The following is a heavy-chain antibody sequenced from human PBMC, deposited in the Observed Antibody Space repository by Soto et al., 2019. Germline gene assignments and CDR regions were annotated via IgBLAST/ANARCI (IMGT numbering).Heavy chain of an antibody. V-gene: IGHV3-23*01. CDR2: ISGSGGST. J-gene: IGHJ4*02. Sequence: EVQLLESGGGLVQPGGSLRLSCAASGFTFSSYAMSWVRQAPGKGLEWVSAISGSGGSTYYADSVKGRFTISRDNSKNTLYLQMNSLRAEDTAVYYCAKAEKRGYSGYDAPDDPAAYWGQGTLLTVSS. D-gene: IGHD5-12*01. CDR3: AKAEKRGYSGYDAPDDPAAY. CDR1: GFTFSSYA.